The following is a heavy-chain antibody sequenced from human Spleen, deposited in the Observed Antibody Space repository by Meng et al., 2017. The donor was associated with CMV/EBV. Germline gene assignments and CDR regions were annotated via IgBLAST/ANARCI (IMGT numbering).Heavy chain of an antibody. V-gene: IGHV4-39*07. D-gene: IGHD3-22*01. CDR3: ARGYLTYYYDSSGYYLGDY. CDR2: IYYSGNT. Sequence: SETLSLTCTVSGGSISSSSYYWGWIRQPPGKALEWIASIYYSGNTYYSPSLKSRVTISVNTSKNQFSLRLSSVTAADTAVYYCARGYLTYYYDSSGYYLGDYWGQGTLVTVSS. J-gene: IGHJ4*02. CDR1: GGSISSSSYY.